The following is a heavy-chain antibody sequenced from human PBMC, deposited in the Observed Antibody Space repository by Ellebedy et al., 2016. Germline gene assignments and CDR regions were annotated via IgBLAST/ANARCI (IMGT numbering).Heavy chain of an antibody. J-gene: IGHJ4*02. V-gene: IGHV3-21*06. Sequence: GESLKISXAASGFTFSIAGMTWVRQAPGKGLEWVATIDFSGTGTYYADSVKGRFIISRDNTKNSLFLQMNSLGVEDTAVYYWARDGSEWSRDYWGQGTLVTVSS. D-gene: IGHD3-3*01. CDR3: ARDGSEWSRDY. CDR1: GFTFSIAG. CDR2: IDFSGTGT.